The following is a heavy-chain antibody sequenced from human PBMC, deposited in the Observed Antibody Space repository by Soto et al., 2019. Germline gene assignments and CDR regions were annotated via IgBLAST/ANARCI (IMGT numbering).Heavy chain of an antibody. D-gene: IGHD6-6*01. V-gene: IGHV1-8*01. CDR1: GYTFTSYD. CDR3: ARGRGTEQLVRYHYYYGMDV. Sequence: VASVKVSCKASGYTFTSYDINWVRQATGQGLEWMGWMNPNSGNTGYAQKFQGRVTMTRNTSISTAYMELSSLRSEDTAVYYCARGRGTEQLVRYHYYYGMDVWGQGTTVTSP. J-gene: IGHJ6*02. CDR2: MNPNSGNT.